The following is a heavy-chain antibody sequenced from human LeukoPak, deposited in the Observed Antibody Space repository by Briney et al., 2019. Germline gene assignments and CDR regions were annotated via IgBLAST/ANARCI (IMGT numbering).Heavy chain of an antibody. CDR1: GFTVSSNQ. D-gene: IGHD6-13*01. V-gene: IGHV3-53*01. Sequence: GGSLRLSCAASGFTVSSNQMSWVRQGPGKGLEWVSVIYSGGSAYYADSVKGRFTISRDNSKNTLYLQMNSLRAEDTAVYYCASHSSSWYGFDYWGQGTLVTVSS. CDR2: IYSGGSA. CDR3: ASHSSSWYGFDY. J-gene: IGHJ4*02.